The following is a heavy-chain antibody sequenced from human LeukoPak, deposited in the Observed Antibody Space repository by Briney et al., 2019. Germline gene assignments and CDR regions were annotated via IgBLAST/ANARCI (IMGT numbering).Heavy chain of an antibody. CDR3: ARVEGYCSGGSCYSHLFDY. D-gene: IGHD2-15*01. J-gene: IGHJ4*02. V-gene: IGHV3-23*01. Sequence: GGSLRLSCAASGFTFSSYAMSWVRQAPGKGLEWVSAISGSGGSTYYADSVKGRFTISRDNSKNTLYLQMNSLRAEDTALYYCARVEGYCSGGSCYSHLFDYWGQGTLVTVSS. CDR1: GFTFSSYA. CDR2: ISGSGGST.